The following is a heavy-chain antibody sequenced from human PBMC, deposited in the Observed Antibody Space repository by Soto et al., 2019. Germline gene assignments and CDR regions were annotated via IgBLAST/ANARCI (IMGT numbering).Heavy chain of an antibody. CDR1: GFTFSSYA. D-gene: IGHD3-9*01. Sequence: HPGGSLRLSCAASGFTFSSYAMSWVRQAPGKGLEWVSAISGSGGSTYYADSVKGRFTISGDNSKNTLYLQMNSLRAEDTAVYYCAKVLRNHLPRCEAWFVPWGQGPLV. CDR3: AKVLRNHLPRCEAWFVP. J-gene: IGHJ5*02. V-gene: IGHV3-23*01. CDR2: ISGSGGST.